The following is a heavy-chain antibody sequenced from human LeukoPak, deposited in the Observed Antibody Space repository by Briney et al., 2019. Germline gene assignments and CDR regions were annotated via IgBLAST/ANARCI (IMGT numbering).Heavy chain of an antibody. CDR3: AKFRPVTSVAGTIFHY. CDR2: ISGSGGST. CDR1: GFTFTSYA. D-gene: IGHD6-19*01. J-gene: IGHJ4*02. Sequence: GGSLRLSCAAAGFTFTSYAMSWVRQAPGKGLEWVLAISGSGGSTYYADSVKGRFTISRDNSKNALYLQMNTLRAEDTAVYYCAKFRPVTSVAGTIFHYWGQGTLVTVSS. V-gene: IGHV3-23*01.